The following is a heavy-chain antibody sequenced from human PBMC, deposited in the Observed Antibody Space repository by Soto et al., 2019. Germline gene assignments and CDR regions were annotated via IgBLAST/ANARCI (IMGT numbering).Heavy chain of an antibody. D-gene: IGHD5-18*01. Sequence: SETHSLTSTVSGGTSISSSYYWGWIRQPPGKGLEWIGSIYYSGSTYYNPSLKSRVTISVDTSKNQFSLKLSSVTAADTAVYYCARGRLRGYYAYWGQGTPVTVSS. V-gene: IGHV4-39*01. CDR3: ARGRLRGYYAY. CDR1: GGTSISSSYY. CDR2: IYYSGST. J-gene: IGHJ4*02.